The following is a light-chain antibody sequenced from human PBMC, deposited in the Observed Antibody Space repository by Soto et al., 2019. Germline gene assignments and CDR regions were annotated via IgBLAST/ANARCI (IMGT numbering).Light chain of an antibody. CDR3: QQLNSYLPLT. CDR2: AAS. J-gene: IGKJ4*01. Sequence: IQLTQSPSSLSASVGDRVTITCRASQGISSYLAWYQQKPGKAPKLLIYAASTLQSGVPSRFSGSGSGTDFTLTISSLQPEDFATYYCQQLNSYLPLTFGGGTKVVIK. CDR1: QGISSY. V-gene: IGKV1-9*01.